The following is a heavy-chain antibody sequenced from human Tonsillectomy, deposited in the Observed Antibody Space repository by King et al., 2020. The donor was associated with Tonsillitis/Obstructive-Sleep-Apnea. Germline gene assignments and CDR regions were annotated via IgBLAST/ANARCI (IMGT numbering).Heavy chain of an antibody. Sequence: VQLVESGGGLVKPGGSLRLSCAASGFTFSPYSMNWVRQAPGKGLEWVSSISSSSSYIYYADSVKGRFTVSRDNAKNSLYLQMNSLRAEETAVYYCAREGGLRFLEWLPDYGMDVWGQGTTVTVSS. CDR2: ISSSSSYI. D-gene: IGHD3-3*01. CDR1: GFTFSPYS. V-gene: IGHV3-21*01. CDR3: AREGGLRFLEWLPDYGMDV. J-gene: IGHJ6*02.